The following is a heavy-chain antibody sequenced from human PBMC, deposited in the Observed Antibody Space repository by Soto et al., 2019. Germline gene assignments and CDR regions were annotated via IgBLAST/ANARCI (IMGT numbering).Heavy chain of an antibody. Sequence: SETLALTCSVSGGSISSGGYSWSWIRQPPGKGLEWIGYIYHSGSTYYNPSLKSRVTISVDRSKNQFSLKLSSVTAADTAVYYCARGGFDYWGQGTLVTVSS. CDR1: GGSISSGGYS. V-gene: IGHV4-30-2*01. CDR2: IYHSGST. J-gene: IGHJ4*02. CDR3: ARGGFDY.